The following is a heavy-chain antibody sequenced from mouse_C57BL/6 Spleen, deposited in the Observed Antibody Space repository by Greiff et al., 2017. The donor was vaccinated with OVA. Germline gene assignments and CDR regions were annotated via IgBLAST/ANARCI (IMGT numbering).Heavy chain of an antibody. CDR1: GYTFTDYY. CDR3: ARNPYYYGSSPLAMDY. Sequence: EVQLQQSGAELVRPGASVKLSCKASGYTFTDYYMNWVKQSHGKSLEWIGDINPNNGGTSYNQKFKGKATLTVDKSSSTAYMELRSLTSEDSAVYYCARNPYYYGSSPLAMDYWGQGTSVTVSS. D-gene: IGHD1-1*01. CDR2: INPNNGGT. V-gene: IGHV1-26*01. J-gene: IGHJ4*01.